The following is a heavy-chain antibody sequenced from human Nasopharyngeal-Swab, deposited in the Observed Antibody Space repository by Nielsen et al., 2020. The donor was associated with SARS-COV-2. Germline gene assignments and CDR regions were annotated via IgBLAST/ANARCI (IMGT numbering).Heavy chain of an antibody. CDR1: GFTFSSYD. J-gene: IGHJ6*02. CDR2: IGTAGDT. Sequence: GESLKISCAASGFTFSSYDMHWVRQATGKGLEWVSAIGTAGDTYYPGSVKGRFTISRENAKNSLYLQMNSLRAGDTAVYYYARGSSWYSSYYGMDVWGQGTTVTVSS. CDR3: ARGSSWYSSYYGMDV. V-gene: IGHV3-13*04. D-gene: IGHD6-13*01.